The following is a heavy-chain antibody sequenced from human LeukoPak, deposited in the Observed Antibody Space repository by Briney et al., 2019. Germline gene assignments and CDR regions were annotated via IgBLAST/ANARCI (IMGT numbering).Heavy chain of an antibody. J-gene: IGHJ4*02. V-gene: IGHV5-51*01. Sequence: GESLKISCKGSGYSFTNYWIGWVRQMPGKGLEWMGIIYPGGSDTRYSLSFQGQVTISADKSFSTAYLQWSSLKASDTAMYYCARHSGSYYWPFDYWGQGTLVTVSS. D-gene: IGHD1-26*01. CDR2: IYPGGSDT. CDR1: GYSFTNYW. CDR3: ARHSGSYYWPFDY.